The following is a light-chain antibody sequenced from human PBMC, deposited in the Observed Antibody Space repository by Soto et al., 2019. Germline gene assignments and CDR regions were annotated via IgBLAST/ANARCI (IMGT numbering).Light chain of an antibody. CDR2: AAS. J-gene: IGKJ1*01. Sequence: DIQMTQSPSSLSASVGDRVTITCRASQTINNCLNWYQQKPGKAPKLLIYAASSLQSGVPSRFSGSGSGTDFTLTISSLQPEDFATYFCQQSYNTPPTFGQGTKVEIK. CDR1: QTINNC. V-gene: IGKV1-39*01. CDR3: QQSYNTPPT.